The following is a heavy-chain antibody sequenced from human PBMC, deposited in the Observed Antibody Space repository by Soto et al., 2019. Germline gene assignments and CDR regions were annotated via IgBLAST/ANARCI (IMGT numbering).Heavy chain of an antibody. V-gene: IGHV4-39*02. J-gene: IGHJ4*02. Sequence: SETLSLTCTVSGGSISSSSYYWGWIRQPPGKGLEWIGNIYYSGSTYYNPSLKSRVTISVDTSKNQFSLTLTSVTAADTAVYYCARDPARGGGSYLGYFDYWGQGTPVTV. CDR1: GGSISSSSYY. D-gene: IGHD1-26*01. CDR3: ARDPARGGGSYLGYFDY. CDR2: IYYSGST.